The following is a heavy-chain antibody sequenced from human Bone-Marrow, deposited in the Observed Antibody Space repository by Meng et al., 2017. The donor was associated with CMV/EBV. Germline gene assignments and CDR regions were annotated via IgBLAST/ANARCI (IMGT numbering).Heavy chain of an antibody. CDR1: GFTFSSYW. CDR3: ARVRWHVYYFDY. V-gene: IGHV3-74*01. Sequence: GGSLRLSCAASGFTFSSYWMHWVRQAPGKGLVWVSRINSDGSSTSYADSVKGRFTISRDNAKNSLYLQMNSLRAEDTAVYYCARVRWHVYYFDYWGQGMLVTVSS. J-gene: IGHJ4*02. CDR2: INSDGSST. D-gene: IGHD3-16*01.